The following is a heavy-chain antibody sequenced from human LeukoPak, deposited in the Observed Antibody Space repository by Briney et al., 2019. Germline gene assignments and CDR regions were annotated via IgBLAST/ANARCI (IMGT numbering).Heavy chain of an antibody. V-gene: IGHV1-24*01. Sequence: ASVKVSCKVSGYTLTELSMHWVRQAPGKGLEWMGSFDPEDGETIYAQKFQGRVTMTEDTSTDTAYMELSSLRSEDTAVYYCATAGYCSGGSCYSLYWFDPWGQGTLVTVSS. CDR2: FDPEDGET. J-gene: IGHJ5*02. CDR3: ATAGYCSGGSCYSLYWFDP. D-gene: IGHD2-15*01. CDR1: GYTLTELS.